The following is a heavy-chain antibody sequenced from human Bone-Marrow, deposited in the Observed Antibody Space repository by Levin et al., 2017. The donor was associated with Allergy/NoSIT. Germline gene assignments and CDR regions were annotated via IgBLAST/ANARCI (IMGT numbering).Heavy chain of an antibody. J-gene: IGHJ4*02. Sequence: GGSLRRSCAASEFTFSRYSMNWVRQAPGKGLEWVSYISSSSSTIYYADSVKGRFTISRDNAQNSLFLQMNSLRADDTAIYYCARDISAEGWGRVFDYWGQGILVTVSS. D-gene: IGHD2-8*02. CDR1: EFTFSRYS. CDR2: ISSSSSTI. CDR3: ARDISAEGWGRVFDY. V-gene: IGHV3-48*01.